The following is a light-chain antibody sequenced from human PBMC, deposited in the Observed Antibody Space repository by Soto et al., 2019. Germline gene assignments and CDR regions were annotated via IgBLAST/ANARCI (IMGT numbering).Light chain of an antibody. Sequence: QSVPTQPASVSGSPGQSITISFTGTSSDVGGYNYVSWYQQHPVKAPKLMIYEVSNRPLGVSNRFSGSNSGNTASLTISGLQAEDGADYYCTSYTSSSTLDVFGTGTKVTVL. CDR3: TSYTSSSTLDV. CDR1: SSDVGGYNY. CDR2: EVS. J-gene: IGLJ1*01. V-gene: IGLV2-14*01.